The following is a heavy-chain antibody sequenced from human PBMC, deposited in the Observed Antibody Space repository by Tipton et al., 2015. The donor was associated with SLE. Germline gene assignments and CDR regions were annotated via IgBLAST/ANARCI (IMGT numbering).Heavy chain of an antibody. V-gene: IGHV3-48*03. D-gene: IGHD6-13*01. CDR2: ISSSGSTI. CDR1: GFTFSSYE. CDR3: ARDRGIAAAGTEGGDY. Sequence: SLRLSCAASGFTFSSYEMNWVRQAPGKGLEWVSYISSSGSTIYYADSVKGRFTISRDNAKNSLYLQMNSLRAEDTAVYYCARDRGIAAAGTEGGDYWGQGTLVTVSS. J-gene: IGHJ4*02.